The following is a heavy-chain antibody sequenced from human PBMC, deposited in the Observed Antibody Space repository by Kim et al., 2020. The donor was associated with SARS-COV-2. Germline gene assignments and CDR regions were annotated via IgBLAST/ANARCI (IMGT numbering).Heavy chain of an antibody. Sequence: GGSLRLSCVASGFTFSTSWMSWVRQAPGKGLEWVANINQHGGDSSYVDSVKGRFTISRDNAKNSLYLQMNSLRAEDTAVYYCAKDWYNVFDYWGQGTLVTVSS. CDR2: INQHGGDS. CDR3: AKDWYNVFDY. V-gene: IGHV3-7*01. CDR1: GFTFSTSW. J-gene: IGHJ4*02. D-gene: IGHD1-1*01.